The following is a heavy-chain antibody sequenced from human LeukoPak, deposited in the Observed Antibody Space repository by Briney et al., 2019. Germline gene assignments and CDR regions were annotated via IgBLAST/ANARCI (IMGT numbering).Heavy chain of an antibody. CDR3: ARDHYCSSTSCPDYYYYYYMDV. CDR2: IYYSGST. V-gene: IGHV4-30-4*08. Sequence: PSQTLSLTCTVSGGSISSDDYYWSWIRQPPGKGLEWIGNIYYSGSTYYNPALKSRVTISVDTSKNQFSLKLSSVTAADTAVYYCARDHYCSSTSCPDYYYYYYMDVWGKGTTVTVSS. J-gene: IGHJ6*03. D-gene: IGHD2-2*01. CDR1: GGSISSDDYY.